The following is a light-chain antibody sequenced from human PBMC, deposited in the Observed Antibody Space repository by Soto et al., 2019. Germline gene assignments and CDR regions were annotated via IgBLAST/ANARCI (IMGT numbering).Light chain of an antibody. CDR3: QQYNSYLYT. J-gene: IGKJ2*01. V-gene: IGKV1-5*03. Sequence: DIQMTQSPSTLSASVGDTVTITCRASQSIKNWLAWYQQKPGKAPKLLIYKASSLESGVPSRFSGSGSGTEFTLTISSLQPDDFATYYCQQYNSYLYTFGQGTKLEIK. CDR1: QSIKNW. CDR2: KAS.